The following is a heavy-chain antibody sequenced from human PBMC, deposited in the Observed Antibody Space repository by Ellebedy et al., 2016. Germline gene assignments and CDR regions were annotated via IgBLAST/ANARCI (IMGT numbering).Heavy chain of an antibody. D-gene: IGHD1-26*01. J-gene: IGHJ4*02. CDR3: ARGRGSYSFDY. CDR1: GLTFSSQS. CDR2: ISSDGSNK. Sequence: GESLKISCAASGLTFSSQSMNWVRQAPGKGLEWVAVISSDGSNKYYADSVKGRFTISRDNSKNTLYLQMNSLRAEDTAVYYCARGRGSYSFDYWGQGTLVTVSS. V-gene: IGHV3-30*03.